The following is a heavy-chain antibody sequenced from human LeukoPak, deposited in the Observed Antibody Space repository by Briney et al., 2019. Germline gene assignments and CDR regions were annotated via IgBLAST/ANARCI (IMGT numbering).Heavy chain of an antibody. Sequence: PSQTLSLTCTVSGGSISSGDYYWSWIRQPPGKGLEWIGYIYYSGSTYYNPSLKSRVTISVDTSKNQFSLKLSSMTAADTAVYYCARGGDIVVVPAAPHYYGMDVWGKGTTVTVSS. CDR3: ARGGDIVVVPAAPHYYGMDV. V-gene: IGHV4-30-4*01. CDR1: GGSISSGDYY. D-gene: IGHD2-2*01. J-gene: IGHJ6*04. CDR2: IYYSGST.